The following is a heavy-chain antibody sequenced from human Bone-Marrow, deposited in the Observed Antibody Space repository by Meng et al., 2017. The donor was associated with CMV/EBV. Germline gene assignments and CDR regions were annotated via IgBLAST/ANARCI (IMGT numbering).Heavy chain of an antibody. V-gene: IGHV3-74*01. CDR3: ARGLEENLGWEMGY. CDR2: IHVDGRGI. Sequence: EVKCVGSGGGLVQPGGSLGLSFTVSGFTLRSYWMHWVRQAPGKGLEWVSRIHVDGRGISYADSVKGRFTISKDDARNSLHLQMNSLRVEDTAVYYCARGLEENLGWEMGYWGQGTLVTVSS. CDR1: GFTLRSYW. D-gene: IGHD1-26*01. J-gene: IGHJ4*02.